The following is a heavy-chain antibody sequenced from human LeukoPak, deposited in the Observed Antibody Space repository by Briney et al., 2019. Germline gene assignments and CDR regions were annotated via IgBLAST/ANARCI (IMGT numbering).Heavy chain of an antibody. Sequence: HPGRSLRLSCAASGFTFSSYGMHWVRQAPGKGLEWVAVISYDGSNKYYADSVKGRFTISRDNSKNTLYLQMNSLRAEDTAVYYCAKGEGYYDSSGFGSHAFDIWGQGTMVTVSS. CDR3: AKGEGYYDSSGFGSHAFDI. CDR1: GFTFSSYG. V-gene: IGHV3-30*18. CDR2: ISYDGSNK. J-gene: IGHJ3*02. D-gene: IGHD3-22*01.